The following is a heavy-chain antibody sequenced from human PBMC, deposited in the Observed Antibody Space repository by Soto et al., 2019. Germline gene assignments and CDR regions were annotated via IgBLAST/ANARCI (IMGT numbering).Heavy chain of an antibody. D-gene: IGHD4-17*01. Sequence: GGSLRLSCAASGFNFSSYGMHWVRQAPGKGLEWVAVIWYDGSNKYYADSVKGRFTISRDNSKNTLYLQMNSLRAEDTAVYYCARVERDYGDYYYFDYWGQGTLVTVSS. V-gene: IGHV3-33*01. CDR1: GFNFSSYG. CDR3: ARVERDYGDYYYFDY. CDR2: IWYDGSNK. J-gene: IGHJ4*02.